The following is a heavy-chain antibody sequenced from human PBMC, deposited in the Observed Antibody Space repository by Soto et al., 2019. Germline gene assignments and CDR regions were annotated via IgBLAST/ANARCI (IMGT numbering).Heavy chain of an antibody. CDR2: ISGYNGNT. V-gene: IGHV1-18*01. CDR1: GYTFTICG. J-gene: IGHJ6*02. Sequence: ASVRFSGRASGYTFTICGISWVRQAPGQGLEWMGWISGYNGNTNYAQKLQGRVTMTTDTSTTTAYMELRSLRSDDTAVYYCARGTSSQDGMDVWGQGTTVTVSS. CDR3: ARGTSSQDGMDV. D-gene: IGHD2-15*01.